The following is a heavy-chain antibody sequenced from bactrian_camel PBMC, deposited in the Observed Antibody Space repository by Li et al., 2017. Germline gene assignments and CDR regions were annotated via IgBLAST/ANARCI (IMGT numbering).Heavy chain of an antibody. D-gene: IGHD3*01. Sequence: QVQLVESGGGSVQSGGSLRLSCAASVDTYMRYCMGWFRQVPGKAREGIAALDSDGRTGYADSVKGRFTISKDNANNILTLYLQIDDLKPEDTAMYYCVGDMDMSWVSPGRAADCGLYDRSDWTTWGQGTQVTVS. CDR1: VDTYMRYC. CDR2: LDSDGRT. V-gene: IGHV3S57*01. J-gene: IGHJ6*01. CDR3: VGDMDMSWVSPGRAADCGLYDRSDWTT.